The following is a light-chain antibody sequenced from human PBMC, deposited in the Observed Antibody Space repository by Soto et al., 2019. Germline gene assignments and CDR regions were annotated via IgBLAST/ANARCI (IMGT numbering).Light chain of an antibody. Sequence: DIVMTQSPDSLAVSLGERATFNCKSSQTLLYSSNNKNYLAWYQQKPGQPPKVIIYWASTRNSGVPDRFSGSGSGTDFSLTISSLQAEDVALYYCQQYYTTPYTVGKGTKLYIK. CDR3: QQYYTTPYT. CDR2: WAS. V-gene: IGKV4-1*01. CDR1: QTLLYSSNNKNY. J-gene: IGKJ2*01.